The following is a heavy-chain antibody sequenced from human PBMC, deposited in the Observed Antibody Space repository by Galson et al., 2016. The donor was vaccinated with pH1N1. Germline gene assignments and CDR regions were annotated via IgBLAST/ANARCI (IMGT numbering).Heavy chain of an antibody. J-gene: IGHJ4*02. Sequence: QSGAEVKKSGESLKISCEASGYTFTDYWIGWVRQTPGTGLEWIGIIYPRDSDTRYRPSFQGHVTFSADESISSAYLQWSSLKASDSGIYYCEREGPSGFYSRWSQGTLVTVSS. CDR3: EREGPSGFYSR. CDR2: IYPRDSDT. CDR1: GYTFTDYW. V-gene: IGHV5-51*01. D-gene: IGHD3-22*01.